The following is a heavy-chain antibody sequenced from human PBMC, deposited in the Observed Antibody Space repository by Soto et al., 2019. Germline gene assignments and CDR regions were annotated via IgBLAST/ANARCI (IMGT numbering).Heavy chain of an antibody. CDR1: GFTFSSNG. J-gene: IGHJ4*02. D-gene: IGHD6-13*01. V-gene: IGHV3-23*01. Sequence: GGSLRLSCVASGFTFSSNGMHWVRQAPGKGLEGVAVISGSGGSTYDADSVKGRFTISRDNSKNTLYLQMNSLRAEDTAVYYRAKDKRKAAAGSGPFDYWGQGTLVTVSS. CDR3: AKDKRKAAAGSGPFDY. CDR2: ISGSGGST.